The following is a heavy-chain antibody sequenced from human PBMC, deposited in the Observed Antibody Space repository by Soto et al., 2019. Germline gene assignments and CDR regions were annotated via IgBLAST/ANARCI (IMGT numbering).Heavy chain of an antibody. V-gene: IGHV4-59*01. CDR2: IFYTGST. Sequence: QVQLQESGPGLVKPSETLSLTCSVSGGSINNYYWSWIRQPPGKGLEWIGYIFYTGSTNYNPSLKSRVPISVDTSRNQFSLKLSSVTAADTAVYYCARASKGATPFDSWGQGTLVTVSS. D-gene: IGHD1-26*01. CDR1: GGSINNYY. J-gene: IGHJ4*02. CDR3: ARASKGATPFDS.